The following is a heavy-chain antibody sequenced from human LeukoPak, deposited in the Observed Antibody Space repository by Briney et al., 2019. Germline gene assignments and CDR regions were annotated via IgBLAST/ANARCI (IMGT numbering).Heavy chain of an antibody. Sequence: GGSLRLSCAASGFTFSSYWMHWVRQAPGQGLMWVSRINRDGSSTSYADSVKGRLTISRDNAKNTLYLQMNSLRAEDTAVYYCARSFRSSGSENFDYWGQGTLVTVSS. CDR1: GFTFSSYW. CDR2: INRDGSST. CDR3: ARSFRSSGSENFDY. D-gene: IGHD3-10*01. V-gene: IGHV3-74*01. J-gene: IGHJ4*02.